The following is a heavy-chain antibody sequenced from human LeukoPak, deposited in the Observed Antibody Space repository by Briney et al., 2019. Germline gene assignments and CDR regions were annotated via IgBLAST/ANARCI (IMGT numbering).Heavy chain of an antibody. J-gene: IGHJ2*01. V-gene: IGHV3-30*18. Sequence: PGGSLRLSCVVSGFTFSSYGMHWVRQAPGKGLEWVAVISYDGSNKYYADSVKGRFTISRDNSKNTLYLQMNSLRAEDTAVYYCAKDRTVGASYWYFDLWGRGTLVTVSS. CDR1: GFTFSSYG. CDR2: ISYDGSNK. D-gene: IGHD1-26*01. CDR3: AKDRTVGASYWYFDL.